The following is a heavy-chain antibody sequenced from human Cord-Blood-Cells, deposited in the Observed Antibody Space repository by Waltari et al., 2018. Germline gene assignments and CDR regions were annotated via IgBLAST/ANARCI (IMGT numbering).Heavy chain of an antibody. CDR2: IYHSGST. D-gene: IGHD6-13*01. V-gene: IGHV4-38-2*01. J-gene: IGHJ5*02. CDR3: ARGGIAAAGNWFDP. Sequence: QVQLQESGPGLVKPSETLSLTCAVSGYSISSGSYWGWIRQPPGKGLEWIGSIYHSGSTYYNPSLKSRVTISVDTSKNQFSLKLSSVTAADTAVYYCARGGIAAAGNWFDPWGQGTLVTVSS. CDR1: GYSISSGSY.